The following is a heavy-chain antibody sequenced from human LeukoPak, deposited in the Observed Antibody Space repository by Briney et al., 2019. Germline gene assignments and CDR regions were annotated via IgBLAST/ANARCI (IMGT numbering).Heavy chain of an antibody. CDR1: GDSISSSIYY. CDR3: ARVEMATFQH. J-gene: IGHJ1*01. D-gene: IGHD5-24*01. Sequence: PSETLSLTCTVSGDSISSSIYYLGWIRQPPGKGLEWIGSISYSGSTYFNPSLKSRVTISVDTSKNQFSLKLSSVTAADTAVYYCARVEMATFQHWGQGTLVTVSS. V-gene: IGHV4-39*07. CDR2: ISYSGST.